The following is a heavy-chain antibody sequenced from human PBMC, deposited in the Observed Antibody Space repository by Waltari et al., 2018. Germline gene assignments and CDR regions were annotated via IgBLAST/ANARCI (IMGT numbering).Heavy chain of an antibody. V-gene: IGHV4-39*01. CDR3: AREVPRNGYIGLIYYYMDV. D-gene: IGHD5-12*01. Sequence: QPQLQESGPGLVKPSETLSLTCTVSGGSLSSSSYFWAWIRQPPGKGLEWIGSIYYSGSTYYNLSLKSRVTISVDRSTNQVSLKLTSVTAADTAVYFCAREVPRNGYIGLIYYYMDVWGKGTTVTVSS. CDR1: GGSLSSSSYF. CDR2: IYYSGST. J-gene: IGHJ6*03.